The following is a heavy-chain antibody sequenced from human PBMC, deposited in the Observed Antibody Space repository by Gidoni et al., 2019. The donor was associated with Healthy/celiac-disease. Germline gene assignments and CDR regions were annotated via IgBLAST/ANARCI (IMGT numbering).Heavy chain of an antibody. Sequence: QVQLVQSGAEVKKPGASVKVACKASGYTATSYDINWVRQATGPGLEWMGWRNPNSGHTDSAQTFQGRVTMTRNTSISTAYMELSSLRSEDTAVYSCARGQLLGGYSYGYGYWGQGTLVTVSS. CDR3: ARGQLLGGYSYGYGY. J-gene: IGHJ4*02. CDR1: GYTATSYD. V-gene: IGHV1-8*01. CDR2: RNPNSGHT. D-gene: IGHD5-18*01.